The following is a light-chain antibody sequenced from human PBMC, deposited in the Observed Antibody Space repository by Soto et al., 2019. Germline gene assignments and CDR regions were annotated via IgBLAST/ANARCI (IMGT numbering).Light chain of an antibody. CDR3: CSYAGIRRL. Sequence: QSALTQPASVSWSPGQSITISCTGTSSDVGSYNLVSWYQQHPGKAPNLMIYEVSKRPSGVSNRFSGSKSGNTASLTISGLQAEDEADYYCCSYAGIRRLFGGGTKVTVL. CDR1: SSDVGSYNL. V-gene: IGLV2-23*02. J-gene: IGLJ2*01. CDR2: EVS.